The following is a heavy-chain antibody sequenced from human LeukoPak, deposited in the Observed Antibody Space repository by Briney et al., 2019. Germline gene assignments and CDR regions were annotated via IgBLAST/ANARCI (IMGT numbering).Heavy chain of an antibody. CDR3: ASLASSGWYGWFDP. Sequence: GASVKVSCKASGYTFTNYEISWVRQATGQGLEWMGWVSPNSGDTGYAQGFQGRVTMTRNTSISTAYMELSSLRSEDTAVYYCASLASSGWYGWFDPWGQGTLVTVSS. V-gene: IGHV1-8*01. J-gene: IGHJ5*02. CDR2: VSPNSGDT. D-gene: IGHD6-19*01. CDR1: GYTFTNYE.